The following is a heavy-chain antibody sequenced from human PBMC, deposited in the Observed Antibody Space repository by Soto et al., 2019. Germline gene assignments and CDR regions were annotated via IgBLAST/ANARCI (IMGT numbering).Heavy chain of an antibody. CDR3: AREYNDREGPDNWFDP. CDR1: GGSISSGGYY. J-gene: IGHJ5*02. V-gene: IGHV4-31*02. Sequence: PSETLSLTCTVSGGSISSGGYYWSWIRQHPGKGLEWIGYIYYSGSTYYNPSLKSRVTISVDTSKNQFSLKLSSVTAADTAVYYCAREYNDREGPDNWFDPWGQGTLVTVSS. D-gene: IGHD3-22*01. CDR2: IYYSGST.